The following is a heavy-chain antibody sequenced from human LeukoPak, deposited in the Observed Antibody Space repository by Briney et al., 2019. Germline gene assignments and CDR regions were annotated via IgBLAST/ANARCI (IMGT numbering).Heavy chain of an antibody. J-gene: IGHJ4*02. CDR3: ARGRYTAYGNFDY. Sequence: ASVKVSCEASGYTFTNHPMHWVRQAPGQGLEWMGWINPNSGDTNYVQKFQGRVTMTRDPSISTAYMELSGLRADDTAVYYCARGRYTAYGNFDYWGQGTQVTVSS. CDR1: GYTFTNHP. CDR2: INPNSGDT. V-gene: IGHV1-2*02. D-gene: IGHD5-12*01.